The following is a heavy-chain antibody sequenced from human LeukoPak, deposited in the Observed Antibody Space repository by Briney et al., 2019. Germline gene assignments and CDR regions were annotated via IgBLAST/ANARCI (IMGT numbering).Heavy chain of an antibody. CDR2: ISYDGSNK. CDR3: ASHNRYFDY. Sequence: GGSLRLSCAASGFTFSSYAMHWVRQAPGKGLEWVAVISYDGSNKYYADSVKGRFTISRDNSKNTLYLQMNSLRAKDTAVYYCASHNRYFDYWGQGTLVTVSS. J-gene: IGHJ4*02. CDR1: GFTFSSYA. V-gene: IGHV3-30-3*01. D-gene: IGHD1-14*01.